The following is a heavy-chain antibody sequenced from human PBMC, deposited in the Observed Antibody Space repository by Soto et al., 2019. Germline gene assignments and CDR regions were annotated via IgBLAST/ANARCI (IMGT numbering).Heavy chain of an antibody. D-gene: IGHD1-1*01. CDR1: RVSVWGKGV. J-gene: IGHJ3*01. V-gene: IGHV3-53*01. Sequence: HGGCLGLGCAAIRVSVWGKGVVVWVSQAPGKGLEWISALYDVDGTFYADSVKGRFTTSSDSSKASVYLQMNGLRPDDTAVYYCASWHERAPAYDVWGGGTMVTVSS. CDR3: ASWHERAPAYDV. CDR2: LYDVDGT.